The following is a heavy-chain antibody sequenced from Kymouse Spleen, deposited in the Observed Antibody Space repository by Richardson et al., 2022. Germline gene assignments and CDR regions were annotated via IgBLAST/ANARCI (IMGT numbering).Heavy chain of an antibody. CDR3: ARETRYNWNYRYFDY. CDR2: ISSSSSTI. CDR1: GFTFSSYS. D-gene: IGHD1-7*01. V-gene: IGHV3-48*02. Sequence: EVQLVESGGGLVQPGGSLRLSCAASGFTFSSYSMNWVRQAPGKGLEWVSYISSSSSTIYYADSVKGRFTISRDNAKNSLYLQMNSLRDEDTAVYYCARETRYNWNYRYFDYWGQGTLVTVSS. J-gene: IGHJ4*02.